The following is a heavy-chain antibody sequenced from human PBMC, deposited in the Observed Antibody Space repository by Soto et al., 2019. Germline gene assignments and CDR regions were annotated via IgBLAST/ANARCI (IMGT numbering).Heavy chain of an antibody. CDR1: GYTFTSYA. J-gene: IGHJ6*02. Sequence: ASVKVSGKASGYTFTSYAIYWVRQATGQGLEWMGWMNPNSGNTGYAQKFQGRVTMTRNTSISTAYMELSSLRSEDTAVYYCARGGYYYGSGSYVRGPYGMDGWGQGTTVTVSS. D-gene: IGHD3-10*01. CDR2: MNPNSGNT. CDR3: ARGGYYYGSGSYVRGPYGMDG. V-gene: IGHV1-8*01.